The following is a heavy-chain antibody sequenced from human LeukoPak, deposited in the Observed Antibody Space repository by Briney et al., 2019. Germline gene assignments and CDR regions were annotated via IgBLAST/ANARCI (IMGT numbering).Heavy chain of an antibody. D-gene: IGHD5-24*01. CDR3: AKDITFVRDGYLDY. CDR2: ISGDGGST. CDR1: GFTLDDYA. V-gene: IGHV3-43*02. Sequence: PGGSLRLSCAASGFTLDDYAMHGVRQAPGKGLEWVSLISGDGGSTYYADSVKGRFTISRDNSKNSLYLQMNSLRTEDTALYYCAKDITFVRDGYLDYWGQGTLVTVSS. J-gene: IGHJ4*02.